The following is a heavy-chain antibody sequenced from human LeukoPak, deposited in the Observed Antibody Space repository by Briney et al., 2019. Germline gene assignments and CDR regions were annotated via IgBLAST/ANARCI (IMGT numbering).Heavy chain of an antibody. CDR1: GFTFSSYE. CDR3: AKGLSIAARCAFDI. J-gene: IGHJ3*02. V-gene: IGHV3-48*03. Sequence: PGGSLRLSCAASGFTFSSYEMNWVRQAPGKGLEWVSYISSSGSTIYYADSVKGRFTISRDNSKNTLYLQMNSLRAEDTAVYYCAKGLSIAARCAFDIWGQGTMVTVSS. D-gene: IGHD6-6*01. CDR2: ISSSGSTI.